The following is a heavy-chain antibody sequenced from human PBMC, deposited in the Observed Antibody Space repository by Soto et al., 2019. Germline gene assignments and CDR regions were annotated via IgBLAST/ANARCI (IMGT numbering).Heavy chain of an antibody. V-gene: IGHV1-46*01. CDR3: ARAELIVAGQAFDS. D-gene: IGHD5-12*01. CDR1: GYRLSNYY. CDR2: VNPSDGRA. Sequence: QVDLVQSGAEVKKPGASVKMSCKSSGYRLSNYYMHWVRQAPGQGLEWMGSVNPSDGRANYARKFQGRVTMTWDTSTTTLYMEVNSLRSDDTDIYYCARAELIVAGQAFDSWGQGTLVTVSS. J-gene: IGHJ4*02.